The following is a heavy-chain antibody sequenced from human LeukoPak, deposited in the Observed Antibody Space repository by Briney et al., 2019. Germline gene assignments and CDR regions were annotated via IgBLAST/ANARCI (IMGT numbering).Heavy chain of an antibody. Sequence: ASVKVSCKASGGTFSSYAISWVRQAPGQGLEWMGRIIPILGIANYAQKFQGRVTITADKSTSTAYMELSSLRAEDTAVYYCANSKGDRHRNKLTIIAAADLYYYYYYGMDVWGQGTTVTVSS. J-gene: IGHJ6*02. CDR1: GGTFSSYA. CDR2: IIPILGIA. V-gene: IGHV1-69*04. CDR3: ANSKGDRHRNKLTIIAAADLYYYYYYGMDV. D-gene: IGHD6-13*01.